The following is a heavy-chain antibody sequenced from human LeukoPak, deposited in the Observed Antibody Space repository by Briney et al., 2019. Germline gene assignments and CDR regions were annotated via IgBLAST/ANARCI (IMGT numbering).Heavy chain of an antibody. CDR3: ARCIAVAGRTDY. J-gene: IGHJ4*02. Sequence: ASVKVSCKASGYTFTGYYMHWVRQAPGQGLEWMGWINPNSGGTNYAQKFQGRVTMTRDTSISTAYMELNRLRSDDTAVYYCARCIAVAGRTDYWGQGTLVTVSS. V-gene: IGHV1-2*02. CDR1: GYTFTGYY. D-gene: IGHD6-19*01. CDR2: INPNSGGT.